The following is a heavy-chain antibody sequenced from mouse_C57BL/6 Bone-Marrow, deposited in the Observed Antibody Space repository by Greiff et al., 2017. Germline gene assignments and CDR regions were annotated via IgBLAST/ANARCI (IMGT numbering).Heavy chain of an antibody. V-gene: IGHV1-55*01. D-gene: IGHD2-5*01. CDR3: ARPYYSNYWYFDV. J-gene: IGHJ1*03. Sequence: QVQLQQPGAELVKPGASVKMSCKASGYTFTSYWITWVKQRPGQGLEWIGDISPGSGSTNYNEKFKSKATLTVDTSSSTAYMQLSSLTSEDSAVYYCARPYYSNYWYFDVWGTGTTVTVSA. CDR1: GYTFTSYW. CDR2: ISPGSGST.